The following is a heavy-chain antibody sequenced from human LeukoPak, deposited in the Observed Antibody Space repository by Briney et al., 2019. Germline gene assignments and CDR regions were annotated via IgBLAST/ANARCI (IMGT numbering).Heavy chain of an antibody. D-gene: IGHD3-9*01. CDR2: ISYDGNNK. CDR3: AREYDILSFDY. V-gene: IGHV3-30*03. Sequence: GGSLRLSCAASGFTFSNYGIHWVRQAPGKGLEWVAVISYDGNNKYYADSVKGRFTISRDNSKNTLFLQMNSLRAEDTAVYYCAREYDILSFDYWGQGTLVTVSS. CDR1: GFTFSNYG. J-gene: IGHJ4*02.